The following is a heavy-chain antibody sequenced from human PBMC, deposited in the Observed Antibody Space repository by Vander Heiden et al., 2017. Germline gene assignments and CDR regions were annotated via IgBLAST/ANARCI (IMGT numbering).Heavy chain of an antibody. D-gene: IGHD3-22*01. V-gene: IGHV3-72*01. CDR3: ATSPSSGYN. Sequence: EVQLVESGGGLVQPGGSLRLSCVGSGFTCSDHYMDWVRQAPGQGLELVGRIRNKAASHTTAYAASVEGRFAISRDDSKNSLYLQLNSLKTEDTAMYYCATSPSSGYNWGQGTQVTVSS. CDR2: IRNKAASHTT. J-gene: IGHJ1*01. CDR1: GFTCSDHY.